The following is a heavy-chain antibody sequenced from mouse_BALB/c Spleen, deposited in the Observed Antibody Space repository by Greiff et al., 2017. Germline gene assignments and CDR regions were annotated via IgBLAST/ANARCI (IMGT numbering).Heavy chain of an antibody. Sequence: DVKLVESGGGLVQPGGSLKLSCAASGFSFTGYTMPWVRQTPGKRLEWVAYISNGGGSTYYPDTVKGRFTISRDNAKNTLYLQMSSLKSEDTAMYYCARQLSSYYAMDYWGQGTSVTVSA. J-gene: IGHJ4*01. CDR2: ISNGGGST. D-gene: IGHD1-1*01. CDR1: GFSFTGYT. V-gene: IGHV5-12-2*01. CDR3: ARQLSSYYAMDY.